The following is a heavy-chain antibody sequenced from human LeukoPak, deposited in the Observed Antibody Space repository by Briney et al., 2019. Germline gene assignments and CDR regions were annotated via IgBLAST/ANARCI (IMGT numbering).Heavy chain of an antibody. D-gene: IGHD5-24*01. V-gene: IGHV4-34*01. Sequence: SETLSLTCAVYGGSFSGYYWSWIRQPPGKGLEWIGEINHSGGTNYNPSLKSRVTISVDTSKNQFSLKLSSVTAADTAVYYCASRVGMATTRDYWGQGTLVTVSS. CDR3: ASRVGMATTRDY. CDR1: GGSFSGYY. CDR2: INHSGGT. J-gene: IGHJ4*02.